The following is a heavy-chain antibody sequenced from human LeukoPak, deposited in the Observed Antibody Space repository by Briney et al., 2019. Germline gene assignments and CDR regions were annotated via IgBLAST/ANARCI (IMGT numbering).Heavy chain of an antibody. CDR2: ISWNGGSI. J-gene: IGHJ4*02. Sequence: GGSLRLSCAASGFTFDDYAMHWVRQAPGKGLEWVSGISWNGGSIGYADSVKGRFTISRDNAKNSLYLQMNSLRAEDTALYYCAKEESDWGQGTLVTVSS. CDR3: AKEESD. CDR1: GFTFDDYA. V-gene: IGHV3-9*01.